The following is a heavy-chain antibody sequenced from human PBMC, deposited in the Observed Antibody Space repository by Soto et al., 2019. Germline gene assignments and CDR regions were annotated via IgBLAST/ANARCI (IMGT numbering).Heavy chain of an antibody. J-gene: IGHJ4*02. D-gene: IGHD1-26*01. Sequence: GGSLRLSCSASGFTFSSYAMSWVRQAPGKGLEWVSAISGGGGSTYYADSVKGRFTISRDNSKNTLYLQMNSLRAEDTAVYYCAKAPRIVAAIHFDYWGQGTLVTVS. CDR1: GFTFSSYA. CDR3: AKAPRIVAAIHFDY. CDR2: ISGGGGST. V-gene: IGHV3-23*01.